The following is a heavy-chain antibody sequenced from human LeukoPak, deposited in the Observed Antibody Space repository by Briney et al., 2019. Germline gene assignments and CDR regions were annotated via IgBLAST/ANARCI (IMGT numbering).Heavy chain of an antibody. CDR2: ISGNGGGT. J-gene: IGHJ4*02. V-gene: IGHV3-23*01. Sequence: PGGSLRLSCAASGXTFSSYAMSWARQAPGKGLEWVSGISGNGGGTYYADSVKGRFTISRDNSKNTLYLQMNSLRAEDTAVYYCAKSFGYSRSWFDYWGQGTPVTVSS. CDR1: GXTFSSYA. CDR3: AKSFGYSRSWFDY. D-gene: IGHD6-13*01.